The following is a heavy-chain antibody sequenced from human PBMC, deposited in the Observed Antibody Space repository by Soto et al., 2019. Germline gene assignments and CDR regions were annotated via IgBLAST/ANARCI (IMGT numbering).Heavy chain of an antibody. CDR1: GGSISSGGYY. CDR2: IYYSGST. D-gene: IGHD2-2*01. Sequence: SETLSLTCTVSGGSISSGGYYWSWIRQHPGRGLEWIGYIYYSGSTYYNPSLKSRVTISVDTSKNQFSLKLSSVTAADTAVYYCASIHRYCSSTSCHPFDYWGQGTLVTVSS. J-gene: IGHJ4*02. V-gene: IGHV4-31*03. CDR3: ASIHRYCSSTSCHPFDY.